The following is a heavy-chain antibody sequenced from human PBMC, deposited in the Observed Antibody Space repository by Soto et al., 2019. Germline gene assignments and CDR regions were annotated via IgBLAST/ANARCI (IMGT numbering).Heavy chain of an antibody. D-gene: IGHD7-27*01. CDR3: VKDQDYWGPFDL. J-gene: IGHJ2*01. V-gene: IGHV3-30*18. Sequence: QVQLVESGGGVVQPGRSLRLSCGASGITLSYYGMHWVRQAPGKGLEWVALISYDGNNGYYADSVKGRFTVSRDNSKNTVFLQMDSLRAEDTAVYYCVKDQDYWGPFDLWGRGTLVIVSS. CDR1: GITLSYYG. CDR2: ISYDGNNG.